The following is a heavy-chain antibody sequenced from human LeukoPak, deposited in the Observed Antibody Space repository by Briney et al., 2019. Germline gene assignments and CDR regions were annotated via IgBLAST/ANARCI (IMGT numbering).Heavy chain of an antibody. J-gene: IGHJ6*02. CDR1: GFSLSTSGVG. CDR3: VYRRYYGSGSYTYYYGVDV. V-gene: IGHV2-5*01. Sequence: SGPTLVKSTQTLTLTCTFSGFSLSTSGVGVGWIRQSPGKALEWLAPIDWNDDKLYSPSLKTRVTITKDTSKNQVDLTMTNMDPVDTATYYCVYRRYYGSGSYTYYYGVDVWGPGTTVTVSS. D-gene: IGHD3-10*01. CDR2: IDWNDDK.